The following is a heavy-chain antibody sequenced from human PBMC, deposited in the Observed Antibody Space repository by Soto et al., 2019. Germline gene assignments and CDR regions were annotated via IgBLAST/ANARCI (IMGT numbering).Heavy chain of an antibody. CDR1: GFAVSSNY. Sequence: EVQLVESGGDLVQPGGSLRLSCAASGFAVSSNYMTWVRQAPGKGLEWVSVIHSGGDTHYADSVWGRFTISRDNSKNTLYLQMNSLRAEDTAVYYCARSRTGTTYGGMDVW. D-gene: IGHD1-7*01. CDR3: ARSRTGTTYGGMDV. J-gene: IGHJ6*01. CDR2: IHSGGDT. V-gene: IGHV3-66*01.